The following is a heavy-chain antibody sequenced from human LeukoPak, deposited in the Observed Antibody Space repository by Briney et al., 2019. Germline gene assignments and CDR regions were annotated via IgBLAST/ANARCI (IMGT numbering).Heavy chain of an antibody. J-gene: IGHJ3*02. V-gene: IGHV4-59*08. D-gene: IGHD5-18*01. CDR2: ISYTGGET. CDR1: GGSINLYY. Sequence: SETLSLTCSVPGGSINLYYWSWIRQPPGKGLEWIGYISYTGGETNYNPSLKSRLTISVDTSKNQFSLMLTSVTAADTAVYYCARQPSATAAFDIWAQGTMVTVSS. CDR3: ARQPSATAAFDI.